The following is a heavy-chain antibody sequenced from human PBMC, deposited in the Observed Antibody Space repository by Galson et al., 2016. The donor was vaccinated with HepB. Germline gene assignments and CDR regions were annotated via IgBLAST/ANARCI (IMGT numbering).Heavy chain of an antibody. D-gene: IGHD6-13*01. CDR1: GFTFRNYA. J-gene: IGHJ6*02. Sequence: SLRLSCAASGFTFRNYAMSWVRQAPGKGLERVSTISGSGGRTYNADSVKGRFTISRDNSKDTLDLQMNSLRAEDTAVYYCAKEGAAESIFYYNFYGMDVWGQGTTVTVSS. V-gene: IGHV3-23*01. CDR2: ISGSGGRT. CDR3: AKEGAAESIFYYNFYGMDV.